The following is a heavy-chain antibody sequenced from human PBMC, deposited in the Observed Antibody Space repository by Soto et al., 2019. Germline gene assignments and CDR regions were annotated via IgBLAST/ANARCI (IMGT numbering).Heavy chain of an antibody. CDR2: ISYDGSNK. J-gene: IGHJ4*02. CDR3: ATDRGGDCPDNSCYFGADY. D-gene: IGHD2-2*01. V-gene: IGHV3-30*03. Sequence: PGGSLRLSCAASGFTFSSYGMHWVRQAPGKGLEWVAVISYDGSNKYYADSVKGRFTTSRENSKNTLSLHMDRLRVEDTSVYYCATDRGGDCPDNSCYFGADYWGQGTPVTVSS. CDR1: GFTFSSYG.